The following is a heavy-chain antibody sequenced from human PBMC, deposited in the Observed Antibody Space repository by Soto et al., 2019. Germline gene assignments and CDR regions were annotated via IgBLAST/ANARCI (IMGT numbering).Heavy chain of an antibody. V-gene: IGHV4-31*03. J-gene: IGHJ4*02. D-gene: IGHD4-17*01. CDR1: GGSISSGGYY. CDR3: ARGVSGGDYGTPYYFDY. Sequence: QVQLQESGPGRVKPSQTLSLTCTVSGGSISSGGYYWSWIRQHPGKGLEWIGYIYYSGSTYYNPFLKSRVTISVDTSKNQFSLKLSSVTAADTAGYYCARGVSGGDYGTPYYFDYWGQGTLVTVSS. CDR2: IYYSGST.